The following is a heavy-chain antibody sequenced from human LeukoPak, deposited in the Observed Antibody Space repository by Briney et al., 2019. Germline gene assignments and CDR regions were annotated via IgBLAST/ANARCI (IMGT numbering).Heavy chain of an antibody. CDR2: ISYDGSNE. CDR1: GFTFSSYV. D-gene: IGHD3-22*01. J-gene: IGHJ3*02. CDR3: ARDYDSKAFDI. V-gene: IGHV3-30*04. Sequence: PGRSLRLSCAASGFTFSSYVMHWVRQAPGKGLEWVAIISYDGSNEYYADSVKGRFTISRDNAKNTLYLQMNSLRAEDTAVYYCARDYDSKAFDIWGQGTMVTVSS.